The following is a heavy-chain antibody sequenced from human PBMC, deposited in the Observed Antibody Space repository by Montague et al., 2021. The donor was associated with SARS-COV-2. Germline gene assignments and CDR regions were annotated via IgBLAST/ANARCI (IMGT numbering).Heavy chain of an antibody. J-gene: IGHJ4*02. D-gene: IGHD6-19*01. V-gene: IGHV4-39*07. CDR1: GGSISSSSYY. CDR3: ARTGYSSGWHSFDY. Sequence: SETLSLTCTVSGGSISSSSYYWGWIRQPPGKGLEWIGNIYYSGSTYYNPSLKSRVIISVDKSKNQFSLKLSSVTAADTAVYYCARTGYSSGWHSFDYWGQGTLVTVSS. CDR2: IYYSGST.